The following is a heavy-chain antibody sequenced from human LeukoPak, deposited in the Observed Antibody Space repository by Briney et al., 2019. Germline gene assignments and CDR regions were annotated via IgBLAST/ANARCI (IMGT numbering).Heavy chain of an antibody. CDR3: ARGDYSNYGFDY. Sequence: SETLSLTCTVSGGSISSYYWSWIRQPLGKGLEWIACISYSGSTKYNPSLKSRVTISVDTSKNQLSLKLSSVTAADTAVYYCARGDYSNYGFDYWGQGTLVTVSS. CDR2: ISYSGST. V-gene: IGHV4-59*01. J-gene: IGHJ4*02. CDR1: GGSISSYY. D-gene: IGHD4-11*01.